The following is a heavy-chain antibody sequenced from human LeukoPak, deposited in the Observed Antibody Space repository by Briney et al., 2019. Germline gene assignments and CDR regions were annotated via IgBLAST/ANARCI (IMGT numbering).Heavy chain of an antibody. J-gene: IGHJ5*02. CDR1: GFTFSSYW. CDR2: VKQDGSDK. CDR3: ARDPNYYVTGSYSWFDP. D-gene: IGHD3-10*01. V-gene: IGHV3-7*01. Sequence: GGSLRLSCAASGFTFSSYWMSWVRQAPGKGLEWVANVKQDGSDKYYVDSVKGRFTISRDNAENSLYLQMNSLRAEDTAVYYYARDPNYYVTGSYSWFDPWGQGTLVTVSS.